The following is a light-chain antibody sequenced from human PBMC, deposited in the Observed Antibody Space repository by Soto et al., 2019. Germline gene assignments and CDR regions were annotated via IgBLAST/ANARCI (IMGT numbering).Light chain of an antibody. CDR2: AAS. J-gene: IGKJ1*01. CDR1: QGIRND. V-gene: IGKV1-6*01. Sequence: AIQMTQSPSSLSASVGDRVTITCRASQGIRNDLGWYQQKPGKAPKLLIYAASSLQSGVPSRFSGSGSGTDFTLTISSLQAEDLATYYCLQDYNYPWTFGQGTKVEIK. CDR3: LQDYNYPWT.